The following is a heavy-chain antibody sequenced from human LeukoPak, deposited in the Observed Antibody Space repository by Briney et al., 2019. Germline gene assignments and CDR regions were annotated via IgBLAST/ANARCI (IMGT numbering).Heavy chain of an antibody. CDR2: IRYDESDK. CDR1: GFTFSRYG. J-gene: IGHJ4*02. V-gene: IGHV3-30*02. CDR3: ATYYYASGNYYNYIYY. Sequence: GGSLRLSCAASGFTFSRYGMHWVRQAQGKGLEWVAFIRYDESDKKYKDSVKGRLTVSKDNSKNIVSLQMHSLRVEDTAVYYCATYYYASGNYYNYIYYWGQGALVTVSS. D-gene: IGHD3-10*01.